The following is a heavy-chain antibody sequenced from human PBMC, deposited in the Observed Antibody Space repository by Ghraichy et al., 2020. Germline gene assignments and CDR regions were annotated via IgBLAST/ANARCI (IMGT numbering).Heavy chain of an antibody. CDR3: ARSEATFGGVTDTSGYYGMDV. CDR1: GFTFSDYY. CDR2: ISSSDSTI. J-gene: IGHJ6*02. D-gene: IGHD3-16*01. Sequence: GGSLRLSCAASGFTFSDYYMNWIRQAPGKGLEWVSYISSSDSTIYYADSVKGRFTISRDNAKNSLYLQMNSLRAEDTAVYYCARSEATFGGVTDTSGYYGMDVWGQGTTVTVSS. V-gene: IGHV3-11*01.